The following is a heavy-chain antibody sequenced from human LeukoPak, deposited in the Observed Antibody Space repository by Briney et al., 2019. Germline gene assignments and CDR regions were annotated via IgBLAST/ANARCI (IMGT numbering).Heavy chain of an antibody. D-gene: IGHD4-11*01. Sequence: PGGSLRLSCAASGFTVSSNYMSGVRQAPGKGLEWVSVIYSDGRTYYADSVKGRFTISRDNSKNTLYLQMNSLRVEDTALYSCARGYSNYIAWFDPWGQGNLVTVSS. CDR1: GFTVSSNY. CDR3: ARGYSNYIAWFDP. CDR2: IYSDGRT. V-gene: IGHV3-53*05. J-gene: IGHJ5*02.